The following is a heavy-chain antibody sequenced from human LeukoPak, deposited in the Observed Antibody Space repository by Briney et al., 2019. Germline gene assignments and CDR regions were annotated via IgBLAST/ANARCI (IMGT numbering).Heavy chain of an antibody. V-gene: IGHV1-8*01. J-gene: IGHJ3*02. CDR3: ARDQVVVVPAAVDAFDI. CDR2: MNPNSGNT. Sequence: ASVTVSCKASGYTFTSYDINWVRQAPGQGLEWMGWMNPNSGNTGYAQKFQGRVTMTRNTSISTAYMELSSLRSEDTAVYYCARDQVVVVPAAVDAFDIWGQGTMVTVSS. CDR1: GYTFTSYD. D-gene: IGHD2-2*01.